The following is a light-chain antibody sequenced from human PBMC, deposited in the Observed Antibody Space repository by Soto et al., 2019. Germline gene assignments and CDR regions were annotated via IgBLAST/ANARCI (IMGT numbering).Light chain of an antibody. CDR2: GAS. CDR3: QQYGSSLYT. V-gene: IGKV3-20*01. Sequence: EIVLTQSPGTLSLSPGERATLSCRASQSVSRNSLAWYQQKPGQAPRLLIYGASSRAAGIPDRFSGSGSGTDFTLTISRLEPEDFAVFYCQQYGSSLYTFGQGTKLEIK. J-gene: IGKJ2*01. CDR1: QSVSRNS.